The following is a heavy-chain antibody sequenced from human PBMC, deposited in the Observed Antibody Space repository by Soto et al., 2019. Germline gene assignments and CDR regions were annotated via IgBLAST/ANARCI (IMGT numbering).Heavy chain of an antibody. CDR1: GFTFSSYG. J-gene: IGHJ4*02. CDR3: AKESGYSGYVGTAEPIERYFWGSYRARYYFDY. V-gene: IGHV3-30*18. Sequence: GGSLRLSCAASGFTFSSYGMHWVRQAPGKGLEWVAVISYDGSNKYYADSVKGRFTISRDNSKNTLYLQMNSLRAEEPAVYYCAKESGYSGYVGTAEPIERYFWGSYRARYYFDYWGQGTLVTVSS. CDR2: ISYDGSNK. D-gene: IGHD5-12*01.